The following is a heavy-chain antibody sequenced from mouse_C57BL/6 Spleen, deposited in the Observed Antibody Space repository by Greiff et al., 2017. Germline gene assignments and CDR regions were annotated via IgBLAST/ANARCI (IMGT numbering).Heavy chain of an antibody. CDR2: IYPGSGST. D-gene: IGHD1-1*01. V-gene: IGHV1-9*01. J-gene: IGHJ2*01. Sequence: QVQLQQSGAELMKPGASVKLSCKASGYTFTGYWIEWVKQRPGHGLEWIGVIYPGSGSTNYNEKFKGKATFTADTSSNTAYIQLSSLTTEDSAIYYSASGVYDGSSYDFDYWGQGTTLTVSS. CDR1: GYTFTGYW. CDR3: ASGVYDGSSYDFDY.